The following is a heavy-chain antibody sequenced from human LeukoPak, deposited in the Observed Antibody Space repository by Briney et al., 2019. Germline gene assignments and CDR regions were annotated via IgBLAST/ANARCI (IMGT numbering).Heavy chain of an antibody. V-gene: IGHV3-23*01. CDR2: IYENGGTT. CDR3: AKDFRIGYSAHFDY. CDR1: GFTFRSHA. J-gene: IGHJ4*02. Sequence: GGSLRLFCVGSGFTFRSHAMSWVRQAPEKGLEFVSGIYENGGTTYYAGSVKGRFSISRDNSKNTLYLQMDSLRGEDTAVYYCAKDFRIGYSAHFDYWGQGALVTVSS. D-gene: IGHD2-21*01.